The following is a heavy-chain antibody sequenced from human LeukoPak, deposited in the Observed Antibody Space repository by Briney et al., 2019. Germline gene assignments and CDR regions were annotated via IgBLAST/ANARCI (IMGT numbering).Heavy chain of an antibody. D-gene: IGHD3-3*01. Sequence: GGSLRLSCAASGFTFSSYEMYWVRQAPGKGLEWVSYISSSGSTIYYADSVKGRFTISRDNAKNSLYLQMNSLRAEDTAVYYCARAPAYDFWSGYYPRPFDYWGQGTLVTVSS. V-gene: IGHV3-48*03. CDR3: ARAPAYDFWSGYYPRPFDY. J-gene: IGHJ4*02. CDR2: ISSSGSTI. CDR1: GFTFSSYE.